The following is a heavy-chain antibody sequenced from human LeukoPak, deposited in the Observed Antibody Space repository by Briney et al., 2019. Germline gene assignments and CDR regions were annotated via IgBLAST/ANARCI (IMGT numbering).Heavy chain of an antibody. CDR3: TRHQTNFYGSGAPFDP. V-gene: IGHV4-39*01. CDR1: GGSITTTYY. J-gene: IGHJ5*02. D-gene: IGHD3-10*01. CDR2: LYHSGNS. Sequence: SETLSLTCSVSGGSITTTYYWSWIRQPPGGGLEWIASLYHSGNSNYNPSLKSRVTMSVDTSKNQFSLQLTSMTAADTAIYYCTRHQTNFYGSGAPFDPWGRGTLVTVSS.